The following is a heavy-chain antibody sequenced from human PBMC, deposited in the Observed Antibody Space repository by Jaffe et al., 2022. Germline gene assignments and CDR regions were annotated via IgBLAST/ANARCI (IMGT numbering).Heavy chain of an antibody. V-gene: IGHV3-73*02. Sequence: EAHLVESGGGLVQPGGSLKLSCAASGFPFSGSAMHWVRRASGKGLEWLGRIRSKANNYATVYAASLKGRFTISRDDSKNTAFLQMNSLQTDDTAVYYCTRRNDYSNYEGFDPWGHGTLVTVSS. CDR1: GFPFSGSA. CDR2: IRSKANNYAT. CDR3: TRRNDYSNYEGFDP. D-gene: IGHD4-4*01. J-gene: IGHJ5*02.